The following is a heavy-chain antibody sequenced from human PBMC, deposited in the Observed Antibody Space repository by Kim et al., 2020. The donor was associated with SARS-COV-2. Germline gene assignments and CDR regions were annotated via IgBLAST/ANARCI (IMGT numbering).Heavy chain of an antibody. CDR1: GISFSSYG. V-gene: IGHV3-23*01. Sequence: GGSLRLSCAASGISFSSYGMSWVRQAPGKGLEWVSSINMGGGTTNYADSVNDRFTISRDNSRNTLSLQMNGLRDEDTAIYYCVKKMSDNYSPFDYWGLGTLLTVAS. J-gene: IGHJ4*02. D-gene: IGHD3-3*01. CDR2: INMGGGTT. CDR3: VKKMSDNYSPFDY.